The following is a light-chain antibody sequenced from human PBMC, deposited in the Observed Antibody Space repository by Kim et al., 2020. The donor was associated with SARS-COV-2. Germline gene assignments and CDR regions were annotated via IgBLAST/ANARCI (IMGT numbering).Light chain of an antibody. Sequence: WSPRERATLPCRASHGVTSHYLAWYPQTPGQPPRPLIYGASSRATGIPDRFSGSGSGTDFTLTISRLEPEDFAVYYCQQYVTSFRTFGQGTKLEI. CDR1: HGVTSHY. CDR3: QQYVTSFRT. CDR2: GAS. J-gene: IGKJ2*01. V-gene: IGKV3-20*01.